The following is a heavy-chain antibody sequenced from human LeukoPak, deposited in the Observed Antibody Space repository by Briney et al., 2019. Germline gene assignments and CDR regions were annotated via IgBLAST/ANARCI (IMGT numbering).Heavy chain of an antibody. CDR2: INHSGST. CDR3: ARVTTVVTPAAFDI. V-gene: IGHV4-34*01. CDR1: GGSFSGYY. J-gene: IGHJ3*02. D-gene: IGHD4-23*01. Sequence: SETLSLTCAVYGGSFSGYYWSWIRQPPGKGLEWIGEINHSGSTNYNPSLKSRVTMSVDTSKNQFSLNLSSVTAADTAVYYCARVTTVVTPAAFDIWGQGTMVTVPS.